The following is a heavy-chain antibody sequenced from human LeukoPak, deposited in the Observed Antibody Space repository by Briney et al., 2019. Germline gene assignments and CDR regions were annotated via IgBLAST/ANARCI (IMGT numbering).Heavy chain of an antibody. D-gene: IGHD6-13*01. V-gene: IGHV4-59*08. CDR2: IYYSGST. CDR3: ARYDEASSSSYWFDP. CDR1: GGSISSYY. Sequence: PSETLSFTCTASGGSISSYYWSWIRQPPGKGLEWIGYIYYSGSTNYNPSLKSRVTISVDTSKNQFSLKLSSVTAADTAVYYCARYDEASSSSYWFDPWGQGTLVTVSS. J-gene: IGHJ5*02.